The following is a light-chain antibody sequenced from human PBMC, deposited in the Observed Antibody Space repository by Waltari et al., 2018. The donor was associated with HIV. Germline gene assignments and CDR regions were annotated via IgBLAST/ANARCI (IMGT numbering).Light chain of an antibody. J-gene: IGLJ3*02. CDR3: AAWDDSLNGPV. V-gene: IGLV1-44*01. CDR2: NYN. Sequence: QSLLTPPTPASATPGPRVTISCFGSRTHLGRQSVNQYQHLPGTAPKLLSYNYNQRPSGVPDRCSGSKSCTSASLAISGLQSGDEADYYWAAWDDSLNGPVFGGGTKLTVL. CDR1: RTHLGRQS.